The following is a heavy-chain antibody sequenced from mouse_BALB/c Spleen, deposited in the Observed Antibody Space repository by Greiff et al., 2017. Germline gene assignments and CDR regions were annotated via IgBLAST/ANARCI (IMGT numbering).Heavy chain of an antibody. V-gene: IGHV5-17*02. J-gene: IGHJ4*01. CDR2: ISSGSSTI. D-gene: IGHD2-14*01. CDR3: ARWYYRYDGYAMDY. CDR1: GFTFSSFG. Sequence: EVQLVESGGGLVQPGGSRKLSCAASGFTFSSFGMHWVRQAPEKGLEWVAYISSGSSTIYYADTVKGRFTISRDNPKNTLFLQMTSLRSEDTAMYYCARWYYRYDGYAMDYWGQGTSVTVSS.